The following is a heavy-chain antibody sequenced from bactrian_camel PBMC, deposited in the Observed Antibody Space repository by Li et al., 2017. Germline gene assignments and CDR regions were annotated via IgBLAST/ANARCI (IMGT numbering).Heavy chain of an antibody. J-gene: IGHJ4*01. CDR1: GFSYSTNC. D-gene: IGHD2*01. CDR3: AARKVARGSHFSLGRAPALRRDEYNF. Sequence: HVQLVESGGGSVPAGESLTLSCVASGFSYSTNCMGWFRQIPDREREGVAGIESDGSTSYADSVKGRFTISQDNAKNSVYLQMNSLQPEDTAMYYCAARKVARGSHFSLGRAPALRRDEYNFWGQGTQVTVS. CDR2: IESDGST. V-gene: IGHV3S9*01.